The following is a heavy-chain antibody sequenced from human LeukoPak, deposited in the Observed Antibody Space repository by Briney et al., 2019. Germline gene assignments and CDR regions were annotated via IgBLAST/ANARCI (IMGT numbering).Heavy chain of an antibody. CDR1: GFTVSSNY. CDR2: IYSGGST. J-gene: IGHJ4*02. CDR3: ARANNWNSFDY. V-gene: IGHV3-66*01. D-gene: IGHD1-7*01. Sequence: GGSLRLSCAASGFTVSSNYMSWVRRVPGKGLEWVSIIYSGGSTYYADSVKGRFTISRDDSRNTLYLQMNSLRAEDTAVYFCARANNWNSFDYWGQGTLVTVSS.